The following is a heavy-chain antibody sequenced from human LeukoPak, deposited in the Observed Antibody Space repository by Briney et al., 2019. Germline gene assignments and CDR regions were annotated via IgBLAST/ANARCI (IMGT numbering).Heavy chain of an antibody. Sequence: GGSLRLSCAASGFTFSTYWMGWVRQGPGKRLEWVASIKEDGSEKLYVDSVKGRFTISRDNAKNSLYLQMNSLRAEDTAVYYCARDDYGGIDYWGQGTLVTVSS. CDR3: ARDDYGGIDY. CDR2: IKEDGSEK. J-gene: IGHJ4*02. CDR1: GFTFSTYW. D-gene: IGHD4-17*01. V-gene: IGHV3-7*01.